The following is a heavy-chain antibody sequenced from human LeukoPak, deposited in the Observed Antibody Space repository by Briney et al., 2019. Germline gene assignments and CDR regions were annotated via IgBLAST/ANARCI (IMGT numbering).Heavy chain of an antibody. J-gene: IGHJ6*03. CDR3: ARTAVAAIDYYYMDV. V-gene: IGHV4-39*01. CDR1: GGSISSSSYY. D-gene: IGHD2-15*01. Sequence: SETLSLTCTVSGGSISSSSYYWGWIRQPPGKGLEWIGSIYYSGSTYYNPSLKSRVTISVDTSKNQFSLKLSSVTAADTAVYYCARTAVAAIDYYYMDVWGKGTTVTVSS. CDR2: IYYSGST.